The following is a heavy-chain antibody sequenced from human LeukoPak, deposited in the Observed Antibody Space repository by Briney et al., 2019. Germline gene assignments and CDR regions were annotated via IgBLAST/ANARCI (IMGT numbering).Heavy chain of an antibody. CDR1: GFTVSSNY. V-gene: IGHV3-66*04. CDR3: ARPLGSKGFDY. D-gene: IGHD3-10*01. CDR2: IYSGGST. J-gene: IGHJ4*02. Sequence: GSLTLSCAASGFTVSSNYMSWVRQAPGKGLEWVSVIYSGGSTYYADSVKGRFTISRDNSKNTLYLQMNSLRAEDTAVYYCARPLGSKGFDYWGQGTMAADSS.